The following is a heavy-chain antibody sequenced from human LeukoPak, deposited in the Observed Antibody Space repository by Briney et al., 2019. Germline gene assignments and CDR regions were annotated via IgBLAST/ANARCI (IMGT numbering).Heavy chain of an antibody. V-gene: IGHV4-59*01. CDR1: GGSFSGYY. CDR3: ARAGVSYYGNWFDP. CDR2: IYYSGST. J-gene: IGHJ5*02. Sequence: PSETLSLTCAVYGGSFSGYYWSWIRQPPGKGLEWIGYIYYSGSTNYNPSLKSRVTISVDTSKNQFSLKLSSVTAADTAVYYCARAGVSYYGNWFDPWGQGTLVTVSS. D-gene: IGHD1-26*01.